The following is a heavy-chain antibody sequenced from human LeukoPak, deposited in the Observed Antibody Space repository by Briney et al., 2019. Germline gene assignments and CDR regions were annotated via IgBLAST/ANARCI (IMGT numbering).Heavy chain of an antibody. Sequence: SVKVSCKASGGTFSSYAISWVRQAPGQGLEWMGGIIPIFGTANYAQKFQGRVTITADESTSTAYMELSSLRSEDTAVYYCARSPAFGVVIIRNWFDPWGQGTLVTVSS. D-gene: IGHD3-3*01. V-gene: IGHV1-69*13. CDR1: GGTFSSYA. CDR3: ARSPAFGVVIIRNWFDP. CDR2: IIPIFGTA. J-gene: IGHJ5*02.